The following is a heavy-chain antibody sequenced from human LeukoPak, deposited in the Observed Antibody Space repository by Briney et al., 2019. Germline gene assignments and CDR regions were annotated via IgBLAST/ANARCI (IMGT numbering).Heavy chain of an antibody. Sequence: GGSLRLSCAASGFTFSSNWMHWVRQAPGKGLVWVSCINSVGSSTSYADSVKGRFTISRDKAKNTLYLQMNSLRAEDTAVYYCGSTGLVGGEWIIDYWGQGTLVTVSS. CDR2: INSVGSST. J-gene: IGHJ4*02. CDR1: GFTFSSNW. CDR3: GSTGLVGGEWIIDY. V-gene: IGHV3-74*01. D-gene: IGHD3-16*01.